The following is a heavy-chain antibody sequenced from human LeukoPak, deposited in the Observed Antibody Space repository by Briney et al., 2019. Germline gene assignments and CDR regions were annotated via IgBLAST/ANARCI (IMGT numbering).Heavy chain of an antibody. J-gene: IGHJ4*02. CDR1: GFAFSGYW. V-gene: IGHV3-21*01. Sequence: GGSLRLSCAASGFAFSGYWMNWVRQAPGKGLEWVSSISSSSSYIYYADSVKGRFTISRDNAKNSLYLQMNSLRAEGTAVYYCARGGSSSFAFDYWGQGTLVTVSS. CDR2: ISSSSSYI. D-gene: IGHD6-13*01. CDR3: ARGGSSSFAFDY.